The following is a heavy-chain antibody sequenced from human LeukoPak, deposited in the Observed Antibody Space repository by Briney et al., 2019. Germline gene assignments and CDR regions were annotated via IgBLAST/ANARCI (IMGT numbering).Heavy chain of an antibody. CDR2: IFSIRNT. V-gene: IGHV4-39*02. J-gene: IGHJ5*02. CDR1: GCSISSSDYY. D-gene: IGHD6-6*01. CDR3: ARRRMSSLSRDP. Sequence: SETLSLTCTVSGCSISSSDYYWAWIPQPPGEALQWIGNIFSIRNTNYNPSLKSRGTISVGTAYNHFSLNVTHVTAAATAADYWARRRMSSLSRDPWGQGTLVSVSS.